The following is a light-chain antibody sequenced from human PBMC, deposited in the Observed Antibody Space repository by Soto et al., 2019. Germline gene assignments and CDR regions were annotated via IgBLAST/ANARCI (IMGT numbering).Light chain of an antibody. V-gene: IGKV3-20*01. CDR3: QLHSRPPRT. CDR2: GAS. J-gene: IGKJ2*01. Sequence: EIVLTQSPGTLSLSPGERATLSCRASQSVISDFLAWYQQKPVQAPSLLIYGASSRATVIPDMFSGSGSGTDFPLTISRLDPEYFALYFFQLHSRPPRTFGQGTKLEIK. CDR1: QSVISDF.